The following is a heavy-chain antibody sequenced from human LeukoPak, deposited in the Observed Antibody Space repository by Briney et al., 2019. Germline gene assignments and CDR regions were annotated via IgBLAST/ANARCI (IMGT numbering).Heavy chain of an antibody. Sequence: GASVKVSCKVSGYTLTELPMHWVRQAPGKGLEWMGGFDPEDGETIYAQKFQGRVTMTEDTSTDTAYMELSSLRSEDTAVYYCATSNTIFSAFDIWGQGTMVTVSS. CDR2: FDPEDGET. CDR1: GYTLTELP. CDR3: ATSNTIFSAFDI. D-gene: IGHD3-3*01. J-gene: IGHJ3*02. V-gene: IGHV1-24*01.